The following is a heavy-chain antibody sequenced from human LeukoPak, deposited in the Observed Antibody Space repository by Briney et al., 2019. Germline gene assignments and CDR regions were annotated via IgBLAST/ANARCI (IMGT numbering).Heavy chain of an antibody. CDR1: GFTFSTYV. J-gene: IGHJ4*02. CDR2: ISGSGDNT. V-gene: IGHV3-23*01. Sequence: PGGSLRLSCAASGFTFSTYVMSWDRQAPGKGLERVSGISGSGDNTYYADSVKGRFTISRDNSKNTLYLQMNSLRAEDTAVYYCAKGSGYDTDFDYWGQGTLVSVSS. CDR3: AKGSGYDTDFDY. D-gene: IGHD5-12*01.